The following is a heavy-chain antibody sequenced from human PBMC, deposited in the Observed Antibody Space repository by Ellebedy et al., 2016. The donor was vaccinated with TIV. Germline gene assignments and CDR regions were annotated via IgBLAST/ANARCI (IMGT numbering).Heavy chain of an antibody. CDR1: GFTFSNYG. V-gene: IGHV3-23*01. D-gene: IGHD3-10*01. CDR3: AKELWAPHYSGSGNYDGYYFYGMDV. Sequence: GESLKISCAASGFTFSNYGMSWVRQAPGEGLEWVSCISGSGRTPYYADSVRGRFTISRDNSKNTLYLQMNSLRAEDAAVYYCAKELWAPHYSGSGNYDGYYFYGMDVWGQGTTVTVSS. CDR2: ISGSGRTP. J-gene: IGHJ6*02.